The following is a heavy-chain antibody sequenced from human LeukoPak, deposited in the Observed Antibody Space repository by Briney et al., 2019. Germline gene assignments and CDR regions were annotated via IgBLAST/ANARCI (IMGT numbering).Heavy chain of an antibody. J-gene: IGHJ4*02. CDR3: ARGATGPDSYYHDS. D-gene: IGHD3-9*01. CDR2: IYSGGTT. Sequence: GGSLRLSCAASGFTVSSNYMSWVRQAPGKGLEWVSVIYSGGTTYYADSVKGRFTISRDNSKNTLYLQMNSLRVEDTAVYYCARGATGPDSYYHDSWGQGVLVIVSS. V-gene: IGHV3-66*01. CDR1: GFTVSSNY.